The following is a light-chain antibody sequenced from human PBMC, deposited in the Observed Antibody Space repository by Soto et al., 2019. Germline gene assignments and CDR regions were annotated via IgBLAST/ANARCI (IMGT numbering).Light chain of an antibody. CDR2: LNSDGSH. J-gene: IGLJ1*01. V-gene: IGLV4-69*01. Sequence: QSVLTQSPSASTSLEASVKLTCTLSSGHSSYAIAWHQQQPEKGPRYLMKLNSDGSHSKGDGIPDRFSGSSSGAERYLTISSLQSEDEADYYCQTWGTGIQVFGTGTKVTVL. CDR1: SGHSSYA. CDR3: QTWGTGIQV.